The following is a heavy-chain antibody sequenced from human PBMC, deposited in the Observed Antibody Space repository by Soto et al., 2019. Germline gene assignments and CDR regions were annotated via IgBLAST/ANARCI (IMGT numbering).Heavy chain of an antibody. V-gene: IGHV3-23*01. J-gene: IGHJ4*02. Sequence: RGSLRLSCAASGFTFSTYAMSWVRQAPGKGLEWVSAISGSGGNSTFYGDSVKGRFTISRDNSKNTLYLQMNSLGAEDTAVYYCAKGGGSCCFDNWGQGTLVTVSS. CDR3: AKGGGSCCFDN. CDR2: ISGSGGNST. D-gene: IGHD2-15*01. CDR1: GFTFSTYA.